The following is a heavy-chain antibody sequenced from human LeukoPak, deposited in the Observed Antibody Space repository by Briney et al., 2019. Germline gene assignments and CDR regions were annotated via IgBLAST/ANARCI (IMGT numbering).Heavy chain of an antibody. V-gene: IGHV3-23*01. CDR3: AKLIVVVPAAIDY. CDR1: GFTFSSYA. D-gene: IGHD2-2*01. Sequence: GGSLRLSCAASGFTFSSYAMSCVRQAPGKGLEWVSAISGSGGSTYYADSVKGRFTISRDNSKNTLYLQMNSLRAEDTAVYYCAKLIVVVPAAIDYWGQGTLVTVSS. J-gene: IGHJ4*02. CDR2: ISGSGGST.